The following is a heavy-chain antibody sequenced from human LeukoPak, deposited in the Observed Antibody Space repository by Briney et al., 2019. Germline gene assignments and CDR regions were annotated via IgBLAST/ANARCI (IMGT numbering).Heavy chain of an antibody. V-gene: IGHV4-34*01. D-gene: IGHD5-18*01. CDR2: INHSGST. J-gene: IGHJ3*02. Sequence: SETLSLTCAVYGGSFSGYYWSWIRQPPGKGLEWIGEINHSGSTNYNPSLKSRVTISVDTSKNQFSLKLSSVTAADTAVYYCARVRGSGYSARDAFDIWGQGTMVTVSS. CDR3: ARVRGSGYSARDAFDI. CDR1: GGSFSGYY.